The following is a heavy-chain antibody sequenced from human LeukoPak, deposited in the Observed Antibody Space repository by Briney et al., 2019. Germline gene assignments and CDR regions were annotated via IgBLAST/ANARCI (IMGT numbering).Heavy chain of an antibody. CDR3: ARHGRRGDRGAFDY. Sequence: PSETLSLTWTVSVGYIGRSSYYWRWIRQPPGKGLEWIGSIYYSGSTYYNPSLKSRVTISVDTSKNQFSLKLSSVTAADTAVYYCARHGRRGDRGAFDYWGQGTLVTVSS. CDR1: VGYIGRSSYY. CDR2: IYYSGST. D-gene: IGHD3-10*01. V-gene: IGHV4-39*01. J-gene: IGHJ4*02.